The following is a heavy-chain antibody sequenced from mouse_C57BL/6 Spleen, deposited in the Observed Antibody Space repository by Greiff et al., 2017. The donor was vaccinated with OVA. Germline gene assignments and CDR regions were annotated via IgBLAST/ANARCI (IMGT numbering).Heavy chain of an antibody. CDR3: ARRKGYGRGWYFDV. V-gene: IGHV1-18*01. J-gene: IGHJ1*03. CDR2: INPNNGGT. Sequence: EVQLQQSGPELVKPGASVKIPCKASGYTFTDYNMDWVKQSHGKSLEWIGDINPNNGGTIYNQKFKGKATLTVDKSSSTAYMELRSLTSEDTAVYYCARRKGYGRGWYFDVWGTGTTVTVSS. D-gene: IGHD1-1*01. CDR1: GYTFTDYN.